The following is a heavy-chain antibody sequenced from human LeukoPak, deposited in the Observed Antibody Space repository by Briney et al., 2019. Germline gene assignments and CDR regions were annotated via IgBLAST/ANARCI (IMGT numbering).Heavy chain of an antibody. V-gene: IGHV3-74*01. CDR1: GFTFSSYA. J-gene: IGHJ4*02. D-gene: IGHD5-12*01. CDR2: INHDGSST. Sequence: PGGSLRLSCAASGFTFSSYAMSWVRQAPGKGLEWVSRINHDGSSTSYADSLRGRFTISRDNAKNTLYLQVNSLRAEDTAVYYCARDILTKQAYSGYDNWGQGTLVTVSS. CDR3: ARDILTKQAYSGYDN.